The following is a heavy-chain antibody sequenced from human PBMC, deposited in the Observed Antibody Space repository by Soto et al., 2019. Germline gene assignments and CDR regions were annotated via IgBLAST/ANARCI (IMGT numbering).Heavy chain of an antibody. Sequence: PGGPLRLSCAASGFTLSSYGMLWFRQAPGKGLEWVAVLWYDGSNKYYADSVKGRFTISRDNSKNTLYLQMNSLRAEDTAVYYCARRGLGYCSGGSCPDYYYYYMDVWGKGTTVTVSS. CDR1: GFTLSSYG. CDR3: ARRGLGYCSGGSCPDYYYYYMDV. CDR2: LWYDGSNK. V-gene: IGHV3-33*01. J-gene: IGHJ6*03. D-gene: IGHD2-15*01.